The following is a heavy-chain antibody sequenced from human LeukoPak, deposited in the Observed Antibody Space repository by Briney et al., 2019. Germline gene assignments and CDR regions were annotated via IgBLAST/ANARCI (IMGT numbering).Heavy chain of an antibody. CDR1: GGSISNYF. CDR2: ITYSGST. J-gene: IGHJ3*02. CDR3: ARVHDSSGYYGMNAFDI. Sequence: SETLSLTCTVSGGSISNYFWSWIRQPPGKGLEWIGFITYSGSTDHNPSLKSRVTISVDTSKNQFSLKLSSVTAAGTAVYYCARVHDSSGYYGMNAFDIWGQGTMVTVSS. V-gene: IGHV4-59*01. D-gene: IGHD3-22*01.